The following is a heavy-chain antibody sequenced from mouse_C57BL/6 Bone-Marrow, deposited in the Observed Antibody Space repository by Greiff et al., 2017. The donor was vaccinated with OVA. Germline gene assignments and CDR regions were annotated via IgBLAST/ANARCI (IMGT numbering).Heavy chain of an antibody. CDR1: GYTFTSYW. Sequence: VQLQQPGAELVKPGASVKLSCKASGYTFTSYWMHWVKQRPGQGLEWIGKIHPNSGSTNYNEKFKSKATLTVDKSSSTAYMQLSSLTSEDSAVYYCARACYGSSYNFDYWGQGTTLTVSS. CDR2: IHPNSGST. V-gene: IGHV1-64*01. D-gene: IGHD1-1*01. J-gene: IGHJ2*01. CDR3: ARACYGSSYNFDY.